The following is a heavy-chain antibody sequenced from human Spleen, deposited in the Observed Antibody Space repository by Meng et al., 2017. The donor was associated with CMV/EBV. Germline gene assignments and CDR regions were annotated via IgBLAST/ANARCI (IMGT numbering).Heavy chain of an antibody. J-gene: IGHJ5*02. CDR3: AHAPAGELLFHWFDP. Sequence: FSISTSAVSIGCIRHPTGKALEWLAVIYWNDDKRYSPSLKNRLTITKDTSKNQVVLTMTNMDPVDTATYYCAHAPAGELLFHWFDPWGQGTLVTVSS. CDR2: IYWNDDK. D-gene: IGHD3-10*01. V-gene: IGHV2-5*01. CDR1: FSISTSAVS.